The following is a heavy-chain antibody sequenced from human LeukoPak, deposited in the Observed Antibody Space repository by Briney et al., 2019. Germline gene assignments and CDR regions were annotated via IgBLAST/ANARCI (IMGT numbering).Heavy chain of an antibody. J-gene: IGHJ4*02. D-gene: IGHD3-22*01. V-gene: IGHV3-7*03. CDR2: IKPDGSKK. Sequence: GSLRLSCAASGFTFSSYWMTWVRQAPGKGLEWVANIKPDGSKKNYVDSVKGRFTISRDNAKKSLYLQMNSLRAEDTAVYFCATPLDYYDSSGYHQGGDWGQGTLVTVSS. CDR1: GFTFSSYW. CDR3: ATPLDYYDSSGYHQGGD.